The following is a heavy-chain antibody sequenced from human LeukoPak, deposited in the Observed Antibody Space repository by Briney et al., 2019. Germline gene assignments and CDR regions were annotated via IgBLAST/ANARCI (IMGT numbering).Heavy chain of an antibody. CDR1: GGSFSGYY. J-gene: IGHJ4*02. CDR2: INHSGST. V-gene: IGHV4-34*01. CDR3: ARGGRATPRITMLRGVGNDY. Sequence: SETLSLTCAVYGGSFSGYYWSWIRQPPGKGLEWIGEINHSGSTNYNPSLKSRVTISVDTSKNQFSLKLSSVTAADTAVYYCARGGRATPRITMLRGVGNDYWGQGTLVTVSS. D-gene: IGHD3-10*01.